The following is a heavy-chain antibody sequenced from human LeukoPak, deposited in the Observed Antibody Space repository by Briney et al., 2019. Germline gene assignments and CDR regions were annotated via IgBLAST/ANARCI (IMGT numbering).Heavy chain of an antibody. CDR3: ARDSVAGTRGWFDP. V-gene: IGHV3-7*01. Sequence: GRSLRLSCAASGITFSRYWMSWVRQAPGKGLEWVANIKQEGSEKYYVDSVKGRFTISRDNAKNSLYLQMSSLRAEDTAVYYCARDSVAGTRGWFDPWGQGTLVTVSS. D-gene: IGHD6-19*01. CDR2: IKQEGSEK. CDR1: GITFSRYW. J-gene: IGHJ5*02.